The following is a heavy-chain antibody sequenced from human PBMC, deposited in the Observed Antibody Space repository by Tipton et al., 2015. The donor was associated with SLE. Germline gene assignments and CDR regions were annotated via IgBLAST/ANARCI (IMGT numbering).Heavy chain of an antibody. CDR2: ISYDGSNK. CDR3: ASRLDGGWYFDS. V-gene: IGHV3-30*04. J-gene: IGHJ4*02. CDR1: GFTFSSYS. Sequence: SLRLSCAASGFTFSSYSMHWVRQAPGKGLEWVAVISYDGSNKYYADSVKGRFTISRDNSKNTLYLQMNSLRVEDTAVYYCASRLDGGWYFDSWGQGTTVTVSS. D-gene: IGHD3-16*01.